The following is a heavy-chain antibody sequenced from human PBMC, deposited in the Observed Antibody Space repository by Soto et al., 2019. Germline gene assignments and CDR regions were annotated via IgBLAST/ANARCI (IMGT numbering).Heavy chain of an antibody. D-gene: IGHD3-22*01. CDR2: ISSSSSYI. J-gene: IGHJ4*02. Sequence: GGSLRLSCAASGFTFSSYSMNWVRQAPGKGLEWVSSISSSSSYIYYADSVKGRFTISRDNAKNSLYLQMNSLRAEDTAVYYCASSRSGSLYSFDYWGQGTLVTVS. V-gene: IGHV3-21*01. CDR3: ASSRSGSLYSFDY. CDR1: GFTFSSYS.